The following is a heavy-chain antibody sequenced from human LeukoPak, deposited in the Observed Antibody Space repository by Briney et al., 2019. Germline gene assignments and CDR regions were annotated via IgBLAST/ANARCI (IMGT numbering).Heavy chain of an antibody. V-gene: IGHV3-23*01. J-gene: IGHJ4*02. Sequence: GGSLRLSCTASGFTLSSYEMSWIRQAPGKGLEWVSSIDYSGGSTHYADSVMGRFTISRDNSKNTLYLQLNSLSADDTAVYYCSIHYYDDSNGYYYYFHYWGQGTLVTVSS. CDR2: IDYSGGST. D-gene: IGHD3-22*01. CDR1: GFTLSSYE. CDR3: SIHYYDDSNGYYYYFHY.